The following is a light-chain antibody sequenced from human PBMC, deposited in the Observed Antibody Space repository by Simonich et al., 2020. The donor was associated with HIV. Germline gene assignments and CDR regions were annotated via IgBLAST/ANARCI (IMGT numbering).Light chain of an antibody. V-gene: IGKV1-39*01. CDR1: QSISSY. CDR2: AAS. CDR3: QQYYSTPRT. J-gene: IGKJ1*01. Sequence: DIQMTQSPSSLSASVGDRVTITCRDSQSISSYLNWYQQKPGKAPKLLIYAASSLQSGVPSRFSGSGSGTDFTLTISSLQAEDVAVYYCQQYYSTPRTFGQGTKVEIK.